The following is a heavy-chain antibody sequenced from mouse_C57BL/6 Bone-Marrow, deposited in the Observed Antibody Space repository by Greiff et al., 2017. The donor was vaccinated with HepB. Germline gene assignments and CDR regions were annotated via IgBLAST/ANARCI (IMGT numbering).Heavy chain of an antibody. V-gene: IGHV5-6*01. CDR1: GFTFSSYG. J-gene: IGHJ4*01. CDR3: ARHDYPYAMDY. CDR2: ISSGGSYT. D-gene: IGHD2-4*01. Sequence: EVKLMESGGDLVKPGGSLKLSCAASGFTFSSYGMSWVRQTPDKRLEWVATISSGGSYTYYPDSVKGRFTISRDNAKNTLYLQMSSLKSEDTAMYYCARHDYPYAMDYWGQGTSVTVSS.